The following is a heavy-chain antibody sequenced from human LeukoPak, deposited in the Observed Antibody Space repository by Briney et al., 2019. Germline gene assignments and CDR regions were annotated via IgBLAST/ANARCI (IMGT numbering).Heavy chain of an antibody. D-gene: IGHD5-12*01. Sequence: GGSLRLSCATSGFTFSSCAMGWVRQAPGRGLEWVSAISGGGDNTYYADSVKGRFTISRDNSKNTLYLQMNSLRAEDTAVYYCAKAPRGYGLQLFDIWGQGTMVTVSS. CDR2: ISGGGDNT. CDR3: AKAPRGYGLQLFDI. J-gene: IGHJ3*02. CDR1: GFTFSSCA. V-gene: IGHV3-23*01.